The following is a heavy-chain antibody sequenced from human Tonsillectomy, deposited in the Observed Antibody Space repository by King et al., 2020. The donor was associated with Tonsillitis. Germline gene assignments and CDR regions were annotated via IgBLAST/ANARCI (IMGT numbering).Heavy chain of an antibody. J-gene: IGHJ5*02. CDR2: IFSNDEK. CDR3: ARIRREVGYLNWFDP. D-gene: IGHD2-8*02. CDR1: GFSLSSARMG. Sequence: VTLKESGPVLVKPTETLTLTCTVSGFSLSSARMGVSWIRQPPGKALEWLAHIFSNDEKSYNPSLKSRLTVSKDTSKSQVVLTMTNMDPVDTGTYYCARIRREVGYLNWFDPWGQGTLVTVSS. V-gene: IGHV2-26*01.